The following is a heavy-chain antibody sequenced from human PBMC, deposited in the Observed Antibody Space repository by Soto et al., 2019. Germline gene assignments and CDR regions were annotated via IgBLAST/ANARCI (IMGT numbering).Heavy chain of an antibody. J-gene: IGHJ6*02. Sequence: SETLSLTCTVSGDSINNYYWTWIRQPPGKGLEWIGYIYDSGNTSYNPSLKSRLTISVDTSKNQFSLKLKSVTAADTAVYYCARGTKYYYQGMDVWGQGTTVTVSS. CDR3: ARGTKYYYQGMDV. CDR2: IYDSGNT. V-gene: IGHV4-59*01. CDR1: GDSINNYY.